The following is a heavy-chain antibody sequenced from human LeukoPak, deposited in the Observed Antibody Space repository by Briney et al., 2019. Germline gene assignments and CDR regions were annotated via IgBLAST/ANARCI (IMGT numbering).Heavy chain of an antibody. Sequence: GGCLRLSCAASGLIFSKYWMTWVRQAPGKGLQWVSAFSGSGGSTYYADSVEGRFTISRDNSRNTLYLQLNRLRAEDTAVYYCARRAGAYSHPYDYWGQGTLVTVSS. V-gene: IGHV3-23*01. D-gene: IGHD4/OR15-4a*01. J-gene: IGHJ4*02. CDR1: GLIFSKYW. CDR2: FSGSGGST. CDR3: ARRAGAYSHPYDY.